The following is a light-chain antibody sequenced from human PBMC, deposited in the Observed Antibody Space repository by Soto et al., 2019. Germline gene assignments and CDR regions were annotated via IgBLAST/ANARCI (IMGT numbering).Light chain of an antibody. CDR2: GNN. Sequence: QSVLTQPPSVSGAPGQTITISCTGSSSNIGAGYDVHWYQQLPGRAPKLLIYGNNNRPSGVSNRFSGSRSGNTASLTISGLQAEDEADYYCSSYTDSSNYVFGTGTKVTVL. CDR1: SSNIGAGYD. J-gene: IGLJ1*01. V-gene: IGLV1-40*01. CDR3: SSYTDSSNYV.